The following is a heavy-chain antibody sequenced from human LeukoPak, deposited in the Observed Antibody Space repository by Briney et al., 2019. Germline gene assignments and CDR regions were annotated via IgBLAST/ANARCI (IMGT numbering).Heavy chain of an antibody. CDR2: IYTSGTT. D-gene: IGHD6-6*01. Sequence: PSETLSLTCTVFGGSISSSYWSWIRQPAGKGLEWIGRIYTSGTTSYNPSLKSRVSISVDKSKNQLSLKVSSVTAADTAVYYCARLGYSSSSTGYYYYMDVWGKGTTVTVSS. CDR3: ARLGYSSSSTGYYYYMDV. V-gene: IGHV4-4*07. J-gene: IGHJ6*03. CDR1: GGSISSSY.